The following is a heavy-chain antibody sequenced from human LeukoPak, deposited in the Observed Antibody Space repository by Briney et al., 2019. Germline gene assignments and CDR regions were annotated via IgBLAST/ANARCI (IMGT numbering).Heavy chain of an antibody. CDR3: ARIGAGSSRDY. Sequence: PGGSLRLSCAASGFIFSDFYMSWIRQAPGKGLEWVSSIVGGSSTYYADSLKGRFTISRDNAKNSLYLQMNSLRAEDTAVYYCARIGAGSSRDYWGQGTLVTVSS. CDR2: IVGGSST. V-gene: IGHV3-69-1*01. D-gene: IGHD6-13*01. CDR1: GFIFSDFY. J-gene: IGHJ4*02.